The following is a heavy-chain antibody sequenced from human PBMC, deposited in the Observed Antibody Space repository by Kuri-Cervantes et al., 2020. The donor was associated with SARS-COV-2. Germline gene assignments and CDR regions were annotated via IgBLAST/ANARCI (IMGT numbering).Heavy chain of an antibody. D-gene: IGHD3-3*01. CDR3: AKVETASLDY. CDR2: ISSSSSYI. J-gene: IGHJ4*02. Sequence: GGSLRLSCAASGFTFSSYAMSWVRQAPGKGLEWVSSISSSSSYIYYADSVKGRFTISRDNSKNSLSLEMNSLRPEDTAVYYCAKVETASLDYWGQGTLVTVSS. CDR1: GFTFSSYA. V-gene: IGHV3-21*06.